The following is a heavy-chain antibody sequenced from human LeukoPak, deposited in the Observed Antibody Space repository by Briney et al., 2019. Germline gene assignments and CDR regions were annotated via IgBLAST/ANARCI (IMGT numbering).Heavy chain of an antibody. CDR1: GGSISSYY. CDR2: IYYSGST. J-gene: IGHJ5*02. Sequence: SETLSLTCTVSGGSISSYYWSWIRQPPGKGLEWIGYIYYSGSTNYNPSLKSRVTISVDTSKNQFSLKLSSVTAADTAVYYCARNRKVRGVKWWFDPWGQGTLVTVSS. CDR3: ARNRKVRGVKWWFDP. D-gene: IGHD3-10*01. V-gene: IGHV4-59*12.